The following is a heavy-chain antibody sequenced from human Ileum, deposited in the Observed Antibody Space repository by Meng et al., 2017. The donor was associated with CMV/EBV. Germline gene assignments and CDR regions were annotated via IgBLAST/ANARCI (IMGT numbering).Heavy chain of an antibody. CDR3: ATGSSQAWELSHY. D-gene: IGHD3-16*02. V-gene: IGHV4-34*02. CDR1: GGSFGGYH. J-gene: IGHJ4*02. Sequence: VPLPPLAAVLLRPPWPLSPPFGVAGGSFGGYHWTWIRQPPGKGLEWIGEIDHSGGTNYNPSLKSRVAISLDTSKTQFSLKLNSVTAADTAVYYCATGSSQAWELSHYWGQGILVTVSS. CDR2: IDHSGGT.